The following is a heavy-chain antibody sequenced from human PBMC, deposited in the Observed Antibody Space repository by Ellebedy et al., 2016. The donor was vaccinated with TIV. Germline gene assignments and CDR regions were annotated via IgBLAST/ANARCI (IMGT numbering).Heavy chain of an antibody. CDR2: INHSDGST. CDR3: ARVRWATVARGVPFHYGMDV. Sequence: ASVKVSCKASGYTFTNYYMYWVRRAPGQGLEWMGKINHSDGSTRYAQKFQGRVTMTRDTSTSTVYMELSSLRSADTAVYYCARVRWATVARGVPFHYGMDVWGQGTTVTVTS. J-gene: IGHJ6*02. D-gene: IGHD3-10*01. V-gene: IGHV1-46*01. CDR1: GYTFTNYY.